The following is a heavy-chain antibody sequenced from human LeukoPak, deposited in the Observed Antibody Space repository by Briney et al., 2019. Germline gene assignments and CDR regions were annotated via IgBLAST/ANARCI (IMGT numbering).Heavy chain of an antibody. V-gene: IGHV3-23*01. D-gene: IGHD3-16*02. CDR1: GFTFSSYA. Sequence: GGSLRLSCAASGFTFSSYAMSWVRQAPGKGLEWVSAISGSGGSTYYADSVKGRFTISRDNSKNTLYLQMNSLRAEDTAVYYCAKDQTVPYYDYVWGSYRNDAFDIWGQGTMVTVSS. CDR3: AKDQTVPYYDYVWGSYRNDAFDI. CDR2: ISGSGGST. J-gene: IGHJ3*02.